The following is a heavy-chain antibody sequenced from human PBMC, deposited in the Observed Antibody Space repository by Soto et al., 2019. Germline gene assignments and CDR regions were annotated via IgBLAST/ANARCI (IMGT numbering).Heavy chain of an antibody. CDR2: IYYDGST. CDR1: GGSISTYY. J-gene: IGHJ5*02. CDR3: ARDQLSSGLYVWLDP. Sequence: HVQLQESGPGLVKPSETLSLTCTVSGGSISTYYWSWIRQPPGKGLEWIGYIYYDGSTSYNPSLRSRVTISVDTSKNQCSLSLSSVTSADTAVYYCARDQLSSGLYVWLDPWGQGTLVTVSS. D-gene: IGHD6-25*01. V-gene: IGHV4-59*01.